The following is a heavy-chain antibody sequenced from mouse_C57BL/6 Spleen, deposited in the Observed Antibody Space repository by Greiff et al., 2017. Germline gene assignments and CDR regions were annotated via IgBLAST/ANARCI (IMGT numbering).Heavy chain of an antibody. J-gene: IGHJ2*01. V-gene: IGHV1-80*01. Sequence: QVQLQQSGAELVKPGASVKISCKASGYAFSSYWMNWVKQRPGKGLEWIGQIYPGDGDTNYNGKFKGKATMTADKSSSTAYMKLSILTSEDSAVYFCARPFYGSSYGYFDYWGQGTTLTVSA. CDR2: IYPGDGDT. CDR3: ARPFYGSSYGYFDY. D-gene: IGHD1-1*01. CDR1: GYAFSSYW.